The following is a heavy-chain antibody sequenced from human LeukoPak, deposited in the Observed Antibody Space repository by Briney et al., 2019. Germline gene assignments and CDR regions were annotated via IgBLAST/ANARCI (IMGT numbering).Heavy chain of an antibody. J-gene: IGHJ4*02. CDR3: ARVPTTPMPVAGTIDG. D-gene: IGHD6-19*01. Sequence: GGSLRLSCAASGITFNDNWMSWVRQAPGKGLEWVANIKEDGSVKYYVDSVKGRFTISRDNAKNSLYLQMNSLRAEDTAVYYCARVPTTPMPVAGTIDGWGQGTLVTVSS. CDR1: GITFNDNW. CDR2: IKEDGSVK. V-gene: IGHV3-7*01.